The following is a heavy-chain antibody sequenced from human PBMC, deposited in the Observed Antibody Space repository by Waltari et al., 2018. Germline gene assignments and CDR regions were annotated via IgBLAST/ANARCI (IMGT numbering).Heavy chain of an antibody. V-gene: IGHV1-69*08. D-gene: IGHD3-22*01. Sequence: QVQLVQSGAEVKKPGSSVKVSCKASGDTFSRYAISWVRQAPGQGLEWMGTSGPSFGTANYARKFQGRVTLTADKSTSTAYMELNSLTFEDTAIYFCARDYYDSSGYYYGMDVWGQGTTVTVSS. CDR2: SGPSFGTA. J-gene: IGHJ6*02. CDR1: GDTFSRYA. CDR3: ARDYYDSSGYYYGMDV.